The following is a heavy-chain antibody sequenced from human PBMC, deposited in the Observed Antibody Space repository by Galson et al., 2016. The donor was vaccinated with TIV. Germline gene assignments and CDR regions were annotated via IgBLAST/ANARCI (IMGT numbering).Heavy chain of an antibody. D-gene: IGHD2-21*02. CDR3: ARDKTALVTVDFHYYYMDV. CDR2: IYYSGST. CDR1: GGSINSYY. J-gene: IGHJ6*03. Sequence: ETLSLTCTVSGGSINSYYWSWIRQPPGRGLEWIGDIYYSGSTTYNPSLKGRVTISVDRSKNQFSMKLSSVTAADTAVYYCARDKTALVTVDFHYYYMDVWGKGAMVAVSS. V-gene: IGHV4-59*01.